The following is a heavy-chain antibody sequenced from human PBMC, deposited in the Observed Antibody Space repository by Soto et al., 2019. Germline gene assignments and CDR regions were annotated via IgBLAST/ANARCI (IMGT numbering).Heavy chain of an antibody. CDR3: ARDLFAYCSSTSCYPRWFDP. D-gene: IGHD2-2*01. J-gene: IGHJ5*02. V-gene: IGHV1-18*01. Sequence: ASLKVSCKASGYTFTSCGISWVRQAPGQGLEFMGWISAYNGNTNYAQKLQGRVTMTTDTSTSTAYMELRSLRSDDTAVYYCARDLFAYCSSTSCYPRWFDPWGQGTLVTVSS. CDR2: ISAYNGNT. CDR1: GYTFTSCG.